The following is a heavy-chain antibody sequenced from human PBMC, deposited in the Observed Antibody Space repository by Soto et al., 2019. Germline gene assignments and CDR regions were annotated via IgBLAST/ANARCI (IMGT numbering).Heavy chain of an antibody. CDR3: ARDVSSDTTGFRGYDL. Sequence: QLHLVQSGAEVKKAGSSVKVSCKASGGTVSSYAITWVRQAPGTGLEWLGVFIPIFVSAHYAPKFQGRITMTADESTSTAYMELSGLTSEDTASYYCARDVSSDTTGFRGYDLWGQGTQVTVSS. D-gene: IGHD3-10*01. CDR2: FIPIFVSA. J-gene: IGHJ4*02. CDR1: GGTVSSYA. V-gene: IGHV1-69*01.